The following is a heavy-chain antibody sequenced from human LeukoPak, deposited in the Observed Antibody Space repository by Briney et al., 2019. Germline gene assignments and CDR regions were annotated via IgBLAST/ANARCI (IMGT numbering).Heavy chain of an antibody. CDR3: ARDAGRRIGDGYNPGDY. D-gene: IGHD5-24*01. V-gene: IGHV3-30-3*01. CDR1: GFTFSSYA. J-gene: IGHJ4*02. Sequence: GGSLRLSCAASGFTFSSYAMHWVRQAPGKGLEWVAVISYDGSNKYYADSVKGRFTISRDNSKNTLFLQMNSLRAEDTAVYYCARDAGRRIGDGYNPGDYWGQGTLVTVSS. CDR2: ISYDGSNK.